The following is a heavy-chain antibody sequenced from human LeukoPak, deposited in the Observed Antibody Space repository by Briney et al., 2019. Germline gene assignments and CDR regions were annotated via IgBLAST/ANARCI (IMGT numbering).Heavy chain of an antibody. D-gene: IGHD6-19*01. V-gene: IGHV4-34*01. Sequence: PSETLSLTCAVYGGSFSGYYWSWIRQPPGKGLEWIGEINHSGSTNYNTSLKSRVTISVDTSKNQFSLKLSSVTAADTAVYYCARGGSSGWYTRSFGTQTIDYWGQGTLVTVSS. CDR2: INHSGST. CDR1: GGSFSGYY. J-gene: IGHJ4*02. CDR3: ARGGSSGWYTRSFGTQTIDY.